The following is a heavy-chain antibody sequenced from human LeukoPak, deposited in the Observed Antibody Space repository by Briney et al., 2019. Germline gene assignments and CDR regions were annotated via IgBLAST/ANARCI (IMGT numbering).Heavy chain of an antibody. CDR1: GGSFSGYY. CDR3: ARHRSKWLQSSFDY. D-gene: IGHD5-24*01. J-gene: IGHJ4*02. V-gene: IGHV4-34*01. Sequence: SETLSLTCAVYGGSFSGYYWSWIRQPPGKGLEWIGEINHSGSTNYNPSLKSRVTISVDTSKNQFSLKLNSVTAADTAVYYCARHRSKWLQSSFDYWGQGTLVTVSS. CDR2: INHSGST.